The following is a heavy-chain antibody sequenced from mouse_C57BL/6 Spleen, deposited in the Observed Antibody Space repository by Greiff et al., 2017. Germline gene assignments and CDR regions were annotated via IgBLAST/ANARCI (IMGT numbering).Heavy chain of an antibody. J-gene: IGHJ4*01. CDR1: GYTFTDYY. CDR3: AREDYDVTAMDY. V-gene: IGHV1-19*01. D-gene: IGHD2-4*01. CDR2: INPYNGGT. Sequence: VQLQQSGPVLVKPGASVKMSCKASGYTFTDYYMNWVKQSHGKSLEWIGVINPYNGGTSYNQKFKGKATLTVDKSSSTAYMELNSLTSEDSAVYYCAREDYDVTAMDYWGQGTSVTVSS.